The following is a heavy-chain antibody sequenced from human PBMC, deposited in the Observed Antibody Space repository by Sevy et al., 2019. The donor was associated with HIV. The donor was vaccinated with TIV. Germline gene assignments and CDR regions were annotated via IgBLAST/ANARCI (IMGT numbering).Heavy chain of an antibody. J-gene: IGHJ6*02. CDR3: ARALTIFGVVITRMDV. Sequence: GGSLRLSCAASGFTVSSNYMSWVRQAPGKGLEWVSVIYSGGSTYYADSVKGRFTISRDNSKNTLYLQMNSLRAEDTAVYYCARALTIFGVVITRMDVWGQGTTVTVSS. V-gene: IGHV3-53*01. D-gene: IGHD3-3*01. CDR1: GFTVSSNY. CDR2: IYSGGST.